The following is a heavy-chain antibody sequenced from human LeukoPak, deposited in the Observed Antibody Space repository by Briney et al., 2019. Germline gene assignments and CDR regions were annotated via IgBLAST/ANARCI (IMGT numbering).Heavy chain of an antibody. D-gene: IGHD6-13*01. CDR1: GFTFSNYG. CDR3: AKDRETTASGTFDY. V-gene: IGHV3-30*18. J-gene: IGHJ4*02. CDR2: ISEDGRNK. Sequence: PGRSLRLSCAASGFTFSNYGMHYVRQAPGKGLEWIAVISEDGRNKNFAESVKGRFTISRDNSHNTLSLQMNSLKPEDTGVYYCAKDRETTASGTFDYWGQGTLVTVSS.